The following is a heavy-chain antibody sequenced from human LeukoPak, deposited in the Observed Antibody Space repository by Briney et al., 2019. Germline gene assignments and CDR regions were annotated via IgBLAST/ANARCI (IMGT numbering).Heavy chain of an antibody. CDR3: TRDPIAAAASGGDN. CDR2: ITSRSSYM. Sequence: GGSLRLSCAASGFTFSDYSMNWVRQAPGKGLEWVSSITSRSSYMYYGDSVKGRFTISRDNARNSLYLQMNSLRAEDTAVYYCTRDPIAAAASGGDNWGQGTLVTVSS. D-gene: IGHD6-13*01. V-gene: IGHV3-21*01. J-gene: IGHJ4*02. CDR1: GFTFSDYS.